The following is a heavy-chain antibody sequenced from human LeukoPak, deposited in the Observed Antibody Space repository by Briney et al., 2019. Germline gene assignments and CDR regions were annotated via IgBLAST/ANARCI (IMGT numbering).Heavy chain of an antibody. J-gene: IGHJ4*02. CDR1: GFTFRSYA. V-gene: IGHV3-23*01. D-gene: IGHD3-10*01. CDR2: ISGSADRT. Sequence: GGSLRLSCAASGFTFRSYAMSWVRQAPGKGLEWVSAISGSADRTYYADSVKGRFTISRDNSKNTLYLQMNSLRPEDTAIYYCAKESPYGSGSRNYYFHYWGQGTLVTVSS. CDR3: AKESPYGSGSRNYYFHY.